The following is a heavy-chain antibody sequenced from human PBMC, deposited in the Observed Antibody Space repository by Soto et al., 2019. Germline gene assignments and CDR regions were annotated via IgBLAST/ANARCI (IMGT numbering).Heavy chain of an antibody. CDR3: VRSGTTRLLRHNGFDT. V-gene: IGHV3-21*03. J-gene: IGHJ5*02. D-gene: IGHD2-21*01. Sequence: EVQLVESGGGLVKPGGSLRLSCAASGFTFNAYDMNWVRQAPGKGLEWVASITSSGAYIYYSDSLRGRITIARDNAKNSLFLHMNSLSPEDIAVYYCVRSGTTRLLRHNGFDTWGQGTLVTVSS. CDR2: ITSSGAYI. CDR1: GFTFNAYD.